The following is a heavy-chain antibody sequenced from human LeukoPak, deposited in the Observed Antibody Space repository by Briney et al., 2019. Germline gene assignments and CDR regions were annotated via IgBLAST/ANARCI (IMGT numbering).Heavy chain of an antibody. V-gene: IGHV1-2*02. J-gene: IGHJ4*02. CDR3: ARASCSSTSCGADQ. CDR2: INPNRGGT. Sequence: ASVNVSCKASGYTFTRYYMNWVRQPPGQGLEWMGWINPNRGGTNYQQKFQGRVTMTRDTSISTAYMELSRLRSDDTAVYYCARASCSSTSCGADQWGQGTLVTVSS. CDR1: GYTFTRYY. D-gene: IGHD2-2*01.